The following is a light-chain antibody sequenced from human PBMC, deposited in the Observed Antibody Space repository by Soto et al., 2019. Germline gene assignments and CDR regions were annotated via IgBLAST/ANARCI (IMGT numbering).Light chain of an antibody. CDR2: AAS. Sequence: DIQMTQSPSTLSGSVGDRVTITCRASQSISSWLAWYQQKPGKAPKLLIYAASTLQSGVPSGFSGSGSGTDFTFTISSLQPEECATYYCQQLNSYPFTFCQGTRLEIK. CDR3: QQLNSYPFT. V-gene: IGKV1-5*01. CDR1: QSISSW. J-gene: IGKJ5*01.